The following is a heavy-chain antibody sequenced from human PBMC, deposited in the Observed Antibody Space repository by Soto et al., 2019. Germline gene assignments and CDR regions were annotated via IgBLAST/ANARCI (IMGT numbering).Heavy chain of an antibody. V-gene: IGHV4-30-2*01. CDR2: IYHSGST. CDR3: ARAMVVIKNWFDP. Sequence: PSETLSLTCAVSGGSISSGGYSWSWIRQPPGKGLEWIGYIYHSGSTYYNPSLKSRVTISVDRSKNQFSLKLSSVTAADTAVYYCARAMVVIKNWFDPWGQGTLVTVSS. D-gene: IGHD2-21*01. J-gene: IGHJ5*02. CDR1: GGSISSGGYS.